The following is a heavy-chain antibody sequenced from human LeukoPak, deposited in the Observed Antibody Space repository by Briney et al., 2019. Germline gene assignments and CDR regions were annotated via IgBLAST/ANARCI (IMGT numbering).Heavy chain of an antibody. Sequence: PGGSLRLSCAASGFTFDNYGINWVRQAPGKGLEWVSRIHWNGGRTGYADSVKGRFTISRDNAKNSLYLQMNSLRVEDTALYYCAKAPVTTCSGAYCYPFDYWGQGTLVTVSS. CDR1: GFTFDNYG. CDR2: IHWNGGRT. CDR3: AKAPVTTCSGAYCYPFDY. J-gene: IGHJ4*02. V-gene: IGHV3-20*04. D-gene: IGHD2-21*01.